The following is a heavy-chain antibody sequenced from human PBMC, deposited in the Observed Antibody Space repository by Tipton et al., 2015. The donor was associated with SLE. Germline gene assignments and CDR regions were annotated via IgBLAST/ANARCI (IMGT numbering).Heavy chain of an antibody. V-gene: IGHV3-30*03. CDR3: ARRGSSWYRGWFDP. CDR1: GFTFSNYA. D-gene: IGHD6-13*01. CDR2: ISYDGSDK. Sequence: SLRLSCAASGFTFSNYAMHWVRQAPGKGLEWVTIISYDGSDKYYTDSLKGRFTISRDNSKNTLCLQMNSLRAEDTAVYYCARRGSSWYRGWFDPWGQGTLVSVSS. J-gene: IGHJ5*02.